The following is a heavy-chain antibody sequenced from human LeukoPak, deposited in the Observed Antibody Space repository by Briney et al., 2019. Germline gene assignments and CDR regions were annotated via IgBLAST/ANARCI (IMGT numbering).Heavy chain of an antibody. Sequence: PGGSLRLSCAASGFTFSNAWMSWVRQAPGKGLEWVSVISGSGSSTYYADSVKGRFTISRDNSKNTLHLQMNSLRAEDTAVYYCAKGIVNWGKNYFDYWGQGTLVTVSS. D-gene: IGHD7-27*01. J-gene: IGHJ4*02. CDR1: GFTFSNAW. CDR3: AKGIVNWGKNYFDY. CDR2: ISGSGSST. V-gene: IGHV3-23*01.